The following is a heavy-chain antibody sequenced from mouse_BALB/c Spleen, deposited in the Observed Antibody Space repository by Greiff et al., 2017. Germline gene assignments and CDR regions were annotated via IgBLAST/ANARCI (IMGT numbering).Heavy chain of an antibody. CDR2: ISYSGST. D-gene: IGHD2-1*01. Sequence: EVQLQQSGPGLVKPSQSLSLTCTVTGYSITSDYAWNWIRQFPGNKLEWMGYISYSGSTSYNPSLKSRISITRDTSKNQFFLQLNSVTTEDTATYYCARDPFYYGNFEWYFDVWGAGTTVTVSS. V-gene: IGHV3-2*02. CDR3: ARDPFYYGNFEWYFDV. CDR1: GYSITSDYA. J-gene: IGHJ1*01.